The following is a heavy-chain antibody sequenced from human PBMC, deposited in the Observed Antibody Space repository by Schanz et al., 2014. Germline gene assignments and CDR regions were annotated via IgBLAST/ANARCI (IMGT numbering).Heavy chain of an antibody. V-gene: IGHV3-48*04. CDR3: VSQTGSTNY. Sequence: EVQLVESGGGLVQPGGSLRLSCAASGITFSSHSFNWVRQAPGKGLEWISYITYNGGTIYYADSVKGRFTISRDNAKNSLFLQRNSLRPEDTAVYFCVSQTGSTNYWGQGTLVTVSS. D-gene: IGHD6-13*01. CDR1: GITFSSHS. CDR2: ITYNGGTI. J-gene: IGHJ4*02.